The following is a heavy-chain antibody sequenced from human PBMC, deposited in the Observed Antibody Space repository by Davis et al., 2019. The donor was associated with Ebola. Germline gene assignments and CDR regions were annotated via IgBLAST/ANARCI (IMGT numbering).Heavy chain of an antibody. D-gene: IGHD2-15*01. CDR2: IIPIFGTA. Sequence: AASVQVSCKASAGTFSSYAISWVRQAPGHGLEWMGGIIPIFGTANYAQKFQGRVTITADKSTSTAYMELSSLRSEDTAVYYCARLAGRYCSGGSCHHYYYGMDVWGQGTTVTVSS. CDR1: AGTFSSYA. V-gene: IGHV1-69*06. J-gene: IGHJ6*02. CDR3: ARLAGRYCSGGSCHHYYYGMDV.